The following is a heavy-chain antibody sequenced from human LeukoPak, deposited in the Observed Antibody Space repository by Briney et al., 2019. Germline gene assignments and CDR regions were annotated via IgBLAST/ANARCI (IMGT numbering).Heavy chain of an antibody. CDR3: ARGNKPYDY. J-gene: IGHJ4*02. CDR1: GYTFTYYD. D-gene: IGHD2/OR15-2a*01. Sequence: ASVTVSCTTSGYTFTYYDISWVRQAPGQGLEWMGWISAYNGETNYAQKLQGRLTMTTDTSTSTAYMELRSLRSDDTAVYFCARGNKPYDYWGQGALVTVSS. CDR2: ISAYNGET. V-gene: IGHV1-18*01.